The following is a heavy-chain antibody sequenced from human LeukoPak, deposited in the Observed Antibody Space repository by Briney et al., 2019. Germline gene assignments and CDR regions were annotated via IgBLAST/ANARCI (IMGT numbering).Heavy chain of an antibody. CDR3: ARSLRALSGYQLY. V-gene: IGHV1-2*02. CDR1: GYTFTGYY. J-gene: IGHJ4*02. Sequence: GASVKVSCKASGYTFTGYYMHWVRPAPGQGLEWMGWINPNSGGTNYAQKFQGRATMTRDTSISTAYMELSRLRSDDTAVYYCARSLRALSGYQLYWGQGTLVTVSS. D-gene: IGHD3-22*01. CDR2: INPNSGGT.